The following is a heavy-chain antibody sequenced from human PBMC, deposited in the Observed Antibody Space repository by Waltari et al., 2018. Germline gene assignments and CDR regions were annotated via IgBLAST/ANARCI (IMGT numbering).Heavy chain of an antibody. V-gene: IGHV4-39*01. CDR2: IFYDGTP. J-gene: IGHJ3*01. D-gene: IGHD3-10*01. Sequence: QPPLQESGPGLVKPSGTLSLTCSVSDGTIISSSYYWAWIRQPPGKGLEWIGSIFYDGTPYYNPPLNSRVTISIDTSRSQFSLKLMSVAAAETAFYYCARHGYFGSGSFHVWGQGTKVIVSS. CDR3: ARHGYFGSGSFHV. CDR1: DGTIISSSYY.